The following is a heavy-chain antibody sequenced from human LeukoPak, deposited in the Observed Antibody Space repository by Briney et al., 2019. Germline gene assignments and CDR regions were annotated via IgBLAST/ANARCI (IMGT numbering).Heavy chain of an antibody. CDR1: GFIFSSYW. CDR3: ARDGVSGSYYPNWFDP. CDR2: IKQAGSEN. J-gene: IGHJ5*02. V-gene: IGHV3-7*01. D-gene: IGHD3-10*01. Sequence: GGSLRLSCAASGFIFSSYWMTWVRQAPGKGLEWVANIKQAGSENSYVDSVKGRFTISRDNAKNSLYLQINSLRAEDTAVYYCARDGVSGSYYPNWFDPWGQGTLVTVSS.